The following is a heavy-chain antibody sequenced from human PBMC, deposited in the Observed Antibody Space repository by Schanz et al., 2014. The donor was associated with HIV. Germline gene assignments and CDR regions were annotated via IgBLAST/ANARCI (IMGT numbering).Heavy chain of an antibody. V-gene: IGHV3-23*01. CDR3: ARGECDFWSGYCPHFHYCDLDV. D-gene: IGHD3-3*01. CDR1: GFMFSSYG. Sequence: EVQLLESGGGLVQPGGSLRVSCAASGFMFSSYGMSWVRQAPGKGLEWVSLIGSGGRRTYYADSVKGRVTISRDNSKNTLFLQMNSLRAEDTAVYYCARGECDFWSGYCPHFHYCDLDVWGPGTSVTVSS. CDR2: IGSGGRRT. J-gene: IGHJ6*02.